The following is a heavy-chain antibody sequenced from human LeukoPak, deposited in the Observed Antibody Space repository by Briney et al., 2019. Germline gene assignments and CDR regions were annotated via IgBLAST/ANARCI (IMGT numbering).Heavy chain of an antibody. Sequence: SETLSLTCAVYGGSFSGYYWSWIRQPPGKGLEWIGEINHSGSTNYNPSLKSRVTISVDTSKNQFSLTLSSVTAADTAVYYCARGGQQSAFDIWGQGTMVTVSS. V-gene: IGHV4-34*01. J-gene: IGHJ3*02. CDR1: GGSFSGYY. CDR3: ARGGQQSAFDI. D-gene: IGHD6-13*01. CDR2: INHSGST.